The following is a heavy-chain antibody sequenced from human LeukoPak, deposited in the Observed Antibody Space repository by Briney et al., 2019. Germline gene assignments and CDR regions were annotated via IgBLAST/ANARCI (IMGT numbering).Heavy chain of an antibody. V-gene: IGHV1-2*07. CDR2: INPSSGAT. D-gene: IGHD3-3*01. Sequence: ASVKVSCKASGYTFTDYYMHWVRQAPGQGLEWMGWINPSSGATNYAHKFQGRVTMTRDRSITTASMELSRLRPDDTAVYYCARIDFWSGYCLDYWGQGTLVTVSS. CDR3: ARIDFWSGYCLDY. J-gene: IGHJ4*02. CDR1: GYTFTDYY.